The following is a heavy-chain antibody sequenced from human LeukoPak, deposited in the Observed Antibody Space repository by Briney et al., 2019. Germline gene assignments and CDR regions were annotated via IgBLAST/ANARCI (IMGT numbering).Heavy chain of an antibody. D-gene: IGHD1-26*01. V-gene: IGHV5-51*01. CDR2: IYPADSDS. CDR3: AKTGGYSPSSMHLDD. Sequence: KPGESLKISCQTSGYSFSSYWIGWVRQMPGKGLEWMGIIYPADSDSKYNPSFRGLVTISADKSTSTAYLQWSSLKASDTAMYYCAKTGGYSPSSMHLDDWGQGTLVTVSS. CDR1: GYSFSSYW. J-gene: IGHJ4*02.